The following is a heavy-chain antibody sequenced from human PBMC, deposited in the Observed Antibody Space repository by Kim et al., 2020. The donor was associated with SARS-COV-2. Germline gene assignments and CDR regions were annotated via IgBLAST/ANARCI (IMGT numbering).Heavy chain of an antibody. D-gene: IGHD6-13*01. CDR3: AKDMRAAAGILDY. CDR1: GFIFSSYA. CDR2: TSYDEANT. Sequence: GGSLRLSCVASGFIFSSYAMHWVRQAPGKGLEWLAVTSYDEANTHYADSVRGRFTISRENHKNTLYLQMDSLRGEDTAVDYCAKDMRAAAGILDYWGQGT. V-gene: IGHV3-30*04. J-gene: IGHJ4*02.